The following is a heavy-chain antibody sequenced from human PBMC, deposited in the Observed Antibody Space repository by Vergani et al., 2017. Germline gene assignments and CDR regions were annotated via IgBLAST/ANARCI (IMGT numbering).Heavy chain of an antibody. CDR2: ISAYNGNT. Sequence: QVQLVQSGAEVKKPGASVKVSCKASGYTFTSYGISWVRQAPGQGLEWMGWISAYNGNTNYAQKFQGRVTMTRDTSISTAYMELSSLRSEDTAVYYCAREWELELLTYWGQGTLVTVSS. V-gene: IGHV1-18*04. CDR1: GYTFTSYG. D-gene: IGHD1-7*01. J-gene: IGHJ4*02. CDR3: AREWELELLTY.